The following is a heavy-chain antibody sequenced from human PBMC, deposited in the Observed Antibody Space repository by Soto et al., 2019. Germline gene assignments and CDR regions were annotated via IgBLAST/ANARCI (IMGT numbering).Heavy chain of an antibody. CDR2: ISWNSGSI. V-gene: IGHV3-9*01. CDR1: GFTFDDYA. D-gene: IGHD2-15*01. J-gene: IGHJ4*02. CDR3: AKSGGCSGGSCYFDY. Sequence: GGSLRLSCAASGFTFDDYAMHWVRQAPGKGLEWVSGISWNSGSIGYADSVKGRFTISRDNAKNSLYLQMNSLRAEDTALYYCAKSGGCSGGSCYFDYWGQGTLVTVSS.